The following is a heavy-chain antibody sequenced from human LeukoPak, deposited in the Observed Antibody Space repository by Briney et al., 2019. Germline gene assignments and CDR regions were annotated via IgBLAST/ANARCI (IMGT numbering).Heavy chain of an antibody. Sequence: GGSLRLSCAASGFTYSRYWMSWVRQAPGKGLEWVANIKQDGSEKYYVDSVKGRFTISRDNAKNSLYLQMNSLRAEDTAVYYCARDHGIAAAAVYYYYMDVWGKGTTVTVSS. D-gene: IGHD6-13*01. V-gene: IGHV3-7*01. CDR3: ARDHGIAAAAVYYYYMDV. J-gene: IGHJ6*03. CDR2: IKQDGSEK. CDR1: GFTYSRYW.